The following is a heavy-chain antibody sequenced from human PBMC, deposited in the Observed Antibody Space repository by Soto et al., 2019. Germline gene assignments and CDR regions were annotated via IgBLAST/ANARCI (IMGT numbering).Heavy chain of an antibody. CDR1: GGSMSEYF. CDR3: ARDGYDGSGSPYPAY. V-gene: IGHV4-59*01. CDR2: IDYLGST. D-gene: IGHD3-10*01. J-gene: IGHJ4*02. Sequence: PSETLSSTCSVSGGSMSEYFWCWIRQSPGKVLEWIGYIDYLGSTDYNPSLKSRVTISVDTSKRQFSLRLTSVTAADTAVYYCARDGYDGSGSPYPAYWGPGTQVTVS.